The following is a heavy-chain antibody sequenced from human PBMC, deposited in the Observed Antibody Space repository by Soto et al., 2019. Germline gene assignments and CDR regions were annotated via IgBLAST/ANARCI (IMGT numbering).Heavy chain of an antibody. CDR2: IAVYNGNT. J-gene: IGHJ4*02. D-gene: IGHD3-10*01. CDR3: ARSGYYYGSWSSYNLPFDY. Sequence: QVQLVQSGAEVKKPGASVKVSCKASGYTFSSYGITWVRQAPGQGPEWMGWIAVYNGNTGYAQELQGRVTMTTDTSTSTAYMELRSLRSDDSAVYYCARSGYYYGSWSSYNLPFDYWGQGSLVTVSS. CDR1: GYTFSSYG. V-gene: IGHV1-18*01.